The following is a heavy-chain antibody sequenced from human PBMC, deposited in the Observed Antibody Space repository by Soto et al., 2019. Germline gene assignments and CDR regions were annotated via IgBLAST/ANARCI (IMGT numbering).Heavy chain of an antibody. CDR1: CGSISSYY. J-gene: IGHJ6*02. Sequence: QVQLQESGPGLVKPSETLSLTCTVSCGSISSYYWSWIRQPPGKVLEWIGYIYYSGSTNYNPSLKSRVTISVDTSKNQFSLKLSSVTAADTAVYYCAREGAARGYYYYGMDVWGQGTTVTVSS. CDR2: IYYSGST. D-gene: IGHD3-16*01. CDR3: AREGAARGYYYYGMDV. V-gene: IGHV4-59*01.